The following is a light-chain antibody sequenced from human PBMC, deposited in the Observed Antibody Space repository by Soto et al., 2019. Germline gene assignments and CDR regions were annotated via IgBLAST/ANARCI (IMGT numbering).Light chain of an antibody. Sequence: QPVLAQSPSASASLGASVKLTCTLSSCHSTYAIAWHQQQPEKGPRYLMKLNSDGSHTKGDGIPERFSGSSSGAERYLSISSLQSEDEADYYCQSWDTGIHRVFGGGTKVTVL. CDR3: QSWDTGIHRV. CDR2: LNSDGSH. V-gene: IGLV4-69*01. CDR1: SCHSTYA. J-gene: IGLJ2*01.